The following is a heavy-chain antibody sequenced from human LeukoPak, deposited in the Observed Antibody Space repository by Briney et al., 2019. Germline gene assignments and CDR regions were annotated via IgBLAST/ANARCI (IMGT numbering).Heavy chain of an antibody. V-gene: IGHV4-61*03. CDR2: VYYSGTT. D-gene: IGHD5-18*01. Sequence: SETLSLTCIVSGGSISSSSHYWSWIRQPPGKGLEWIGYVYYSGTTNYNPSLKSRVSISLDTSKNHFSLKLTSVTAADTAVYYCARTQIVDTAMVYYYYMDVWGKGTTVTVSS. J-gene: IGHJ6*03. CDR1: GGSISSSSHY. CDR3: ARTQIVDTAMVYYYYMDV.